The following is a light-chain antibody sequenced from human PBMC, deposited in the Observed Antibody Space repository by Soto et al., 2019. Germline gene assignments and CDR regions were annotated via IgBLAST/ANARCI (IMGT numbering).Light chain of an antibody. V-gene: IGKV3D-20*02. CDR3: QQRNVWPPIT. CDR1: QSVINSY. Sequence: EVVLTQSPGTLSLSSGERATLSCRASQSVINSYLAWYQQKPGQAPRLLLYGAYNRATGIPDRFSGSGSGTDFTLTINSLEPEDFAVYYCQQRNVWPPITFGQGTRLEIK. CDR2: GAY. J-gene: IGKJ5*01.